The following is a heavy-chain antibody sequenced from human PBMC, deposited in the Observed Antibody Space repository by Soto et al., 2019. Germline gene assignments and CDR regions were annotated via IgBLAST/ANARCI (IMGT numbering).Heavy chain of an antibody. Sequence: TGGSLRLSFGALGFPFIRYLVGWGPPAPGKGLEWVANIKQDGSEKYYVDSVKGRFTISRDNAKNSLYLQMNSLRAEDTAVYYCTTDVLAVYYFDYWGQGTLVTVSS. V-gene: IGHV3-7*01. CDR2: IKQDGSEK. D-gene: IGHD3-10*02. J-gene: IGHJ4*02. CDR1: GFPFIRYL. CDR3: TTDVLAVYYFDY.